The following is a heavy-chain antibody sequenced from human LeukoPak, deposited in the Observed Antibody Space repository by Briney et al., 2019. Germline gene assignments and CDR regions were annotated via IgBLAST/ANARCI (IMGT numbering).Heavy chain of an antibody. CDR3: ARRPVTTDYWYFDL. J-gene: IGHJ2*01. V-gene: IGHV3-66*04. Sequence: AGGSLRLSCAASGLTLSSNYMSWVRQAPGKGLEWVSVIYSGGSTNFADPVKGRFTISRDNPKNTLYLQMNSLRAEDTGVYYCARRPVTTDYWYFDLWGRGTLVTVSS. CDR2: IYSGGST. CDR1: GLTLSSNY. D-gene: IGHD4-17*01.